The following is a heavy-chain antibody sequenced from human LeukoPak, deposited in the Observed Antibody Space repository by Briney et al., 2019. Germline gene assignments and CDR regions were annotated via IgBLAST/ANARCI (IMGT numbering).Heavy chain of an antibody. CDR3: ARYGYYSYYYYGMDV. Sequence: GGSLRLSCAASGFTFSSYSMNWVRQAPGKGLEWVSSISSSSYIYYADSVKGRFTISRDNAKNSLYLQMNSLRAEDTAVYYCARYGYYSYYYYGMDVWGQGTTVTVSS. J-gene: IGHJ6*02. V-gene: IGHV3-21*01. CDR1: GFTFSSYS. CDR2: ISSSSYI. D-gene: IGHD3-10*01.